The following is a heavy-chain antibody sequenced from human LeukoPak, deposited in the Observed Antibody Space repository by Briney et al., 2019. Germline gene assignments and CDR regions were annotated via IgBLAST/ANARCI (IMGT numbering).Heavy chain of an antibody. CDR3: AIEGYCSGGSCPGWFDP. Sequence: ASVKVSCKASGYTFTSYGISWVRQAPGQGLEWMGWISAYNGNTNYAQKLQGRVTMTTDTSTSTAYMELRSLRSDDTAVYYCAIEGYCSGGSCPGWFDPWGQGTLVTVYS. CDR2: ISAYNGNT. CDR1: GYTFTSYG. J-gene: IGHJ5*02. D-gene: IGHD2-15*01. V-gene: IGHV1-18*01.